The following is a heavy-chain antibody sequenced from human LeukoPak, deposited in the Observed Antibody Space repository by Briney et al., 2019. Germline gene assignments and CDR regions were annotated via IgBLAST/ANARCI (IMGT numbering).Heavy chain of an antibody. CDR2: ISGGGGST. CDR3: AKDGSGYALQFDY. J-gene: IGHJ4*02. D-gene: IGHD5-12*01. V-gene: IGHV3-23*01. CDR1: GLTFSSYA. Sequence: PGGSLRLSCAASGLTFSSYATNWVRQAPGKGLEWVSIISGGGGSTYSSDTVRVRFTVSRYNSKNTLYLKLISLRDEDTSLYYCAKDGSGYALQFDYWGQGALVTVSS.